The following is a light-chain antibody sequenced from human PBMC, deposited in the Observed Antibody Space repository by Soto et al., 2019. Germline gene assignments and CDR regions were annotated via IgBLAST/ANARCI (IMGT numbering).Light chain of an antibody. Sequence: EIVMTHSPATLSVSPGERATLSCSASQSVSSNLAWYQQKPGQAPRLLIYGASTRATGIPARFSGSGSGTEFTLTISSLQSEDFAAYYCQQYNNWLRTFGQGTKVDIK. CDR3: QQYNNWLRT. CDR2: GAS. V-gene: IGKV3-15*01. CDR1: QSVSSN. J-gene: IGKJ1*01.